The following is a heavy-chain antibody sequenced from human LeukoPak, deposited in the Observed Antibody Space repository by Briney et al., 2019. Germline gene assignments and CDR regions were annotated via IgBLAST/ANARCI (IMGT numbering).Heavy chain of an antibody. CDR2: IKEDGSEQ. D-gene: IGHD3-22*01. V-gene: IGHV3-7*01. CDR1: GFTFSSYA. Sequence: GGSLRLSCAASGFTFSSYAMSWVRQAPGKGLEWVANIKEDGSEQYYVDSVRGRFTISRDNAKDSLYLQMNSLRAEDTAVYYCARVDRHSPDYWGQGTLVTVSS. J-gene: IGHJ4*02. CDR3: ARVDRHSPDY.